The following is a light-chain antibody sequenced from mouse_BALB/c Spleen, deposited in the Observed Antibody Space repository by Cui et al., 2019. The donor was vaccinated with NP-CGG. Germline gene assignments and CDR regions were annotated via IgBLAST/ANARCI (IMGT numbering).Light chain of an antibody. CDR1: TGAVPTSNY. CDR3: ALWYSNHWM. J-gene: IGLJ1*01. CDR2: GTN. Sequence: QAVVTQGSALTTSPGGIITLTCRSSTGAVPTSNYANWVQEKPDHLFTGLIGGTNNRAPGVPARFSGSLIGDKAALTITGAQTEDEAIYFCALWYSNHWMFGGGTKLTVL. V-gene: IGLV1*01.